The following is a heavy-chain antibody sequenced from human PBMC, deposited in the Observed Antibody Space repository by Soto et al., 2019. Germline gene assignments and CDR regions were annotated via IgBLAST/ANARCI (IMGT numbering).Heavy chain of an antibody. Sequence: XSGKVSCKASGYAFSNNFMHWVRQAPAQGLEWMGVINPTTGLTSNAQKFQGRITMTSDTSSSTAYMELSSLRSEDTAVYYCARALRNGYFYGMDIWGQGTTVTVSS. CDR1: GYAFSNNF. D-gene: IGHD2-8*01. J-gene: IGHJ6*02. V-gene: IGHV1-46*01. CDR3: ARALRNGYFYGMDI. CDR2: INPTTGLT.